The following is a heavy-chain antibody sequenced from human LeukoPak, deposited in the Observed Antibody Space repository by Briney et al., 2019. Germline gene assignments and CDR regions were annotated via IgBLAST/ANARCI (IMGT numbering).Heavy chain of an antibody. V-gene: IGHV3-53*01. D-gene: IGHD2-8*02. J-gene: IGHJ4*02. CDR1: GFIVSDDY. CDR2: IYSGGAT. Sequence: PGGSLRLSCAASGFIVSDDYISWVRQTPGKGLEWVSVIYSGGATFYADSVKGRFTISSDNSKNTVHLQMNSLRAEDTAVYYCASGGKYCTGGACYGDWGQGTLVTVSS. CDR3: ASGGKYCTGGACYGD.